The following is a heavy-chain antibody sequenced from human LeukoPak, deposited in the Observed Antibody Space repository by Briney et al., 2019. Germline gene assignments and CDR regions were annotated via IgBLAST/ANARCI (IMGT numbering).Heavy chain of an antibody. CDR2: INPNSGAT. D-gene: IGHD5-24*01. Sequence: ASVKVSCKASGYTFTGYLMHWMRQAPGQGLEWMAWINPNSGATNYAPKFQGRVTLTRDTSITTAYMELSRLRSDDTAVYYCARGDGYNPIYYYYGMDVWGQGTTVTVSS. CDR3: ARGDGYNPIYYYYGMDV. J-gene: IGHJ6*02. CDR1: GYTFTGYL. V-gene: IGHV1-2*02.